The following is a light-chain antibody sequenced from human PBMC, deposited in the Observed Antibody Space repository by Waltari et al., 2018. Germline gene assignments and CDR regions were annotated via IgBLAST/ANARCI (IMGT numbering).Light chain of an antibody. J-gene: IGLJ2*01. CDR2: RNK. Sequence: QSVLTQPPSASGTPGQRVTISCSGSSSNIGRNYVYCYQQLPGTAPKLLIYRNKQRPSGVPDRFSGPKSGTSASLAISGLRSEDEADYYCAAWDDSLSGVVFGGGTKLTVL. CDR1: SSNIGRNY. V-gene: IGLV1-47*01. CDR3: AAWDDSLSGVV.